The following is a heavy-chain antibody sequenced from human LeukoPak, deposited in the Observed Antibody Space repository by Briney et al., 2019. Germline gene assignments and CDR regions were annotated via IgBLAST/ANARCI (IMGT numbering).Heavy chain of an antibody. CDR2: INHSGST. CDR3: ARDLRGRYFDWLEGSDAFDI. CDR1: GGSFSGYY. V-gene: IGHV4-34*01. J-gene: IGHJ3*02. D-gene: IGHD3-9*01. Sequence: SETLSLTCAVYGGSFSGYYWSWIRQPPGKGLEWIGEINHSGSTNYNPSLKSRVTISVDRSKNQFSLKLSSVTAEDTAVYYCARDLRGRYFDWLEGSDAFDIWGQGTMVTVSS.